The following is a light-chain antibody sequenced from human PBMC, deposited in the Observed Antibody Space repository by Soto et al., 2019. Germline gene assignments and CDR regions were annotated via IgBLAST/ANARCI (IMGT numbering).Light chain of an antibody. Sequence: QSVLTQRASVSGSPRQSITISCTGTSSDVGGYNFVSWYQQHPGKAPKLLIYDVSNRPSGVSNRFSGSKSGNTASLTISGLQAEDEADYYCNSYTSSSTQVFGTGTKLTVL. CDR1: SSDVGGYNF. V-gene: IGLV2-14*03. J-gene: IGLJ1*01. CDR3: NSYTSSSTQV. CDR2: DVS.